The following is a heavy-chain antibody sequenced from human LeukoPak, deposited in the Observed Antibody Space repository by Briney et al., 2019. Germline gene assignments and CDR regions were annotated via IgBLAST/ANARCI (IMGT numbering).Heavy chain of an antibody. CDR3: ARDLSGSYYFDY. CDR2: ISSSSSYT. D-gene: IGHD1-26*01. CDR1: GFTFSDYY. J-gene: IGHJ4*02. Sequence: GGSLGLSCAASGFTFSDYYMSWIRQAPGKGLEWVSYISSSSSYTNYADSVKGRFTISRDNAKNSLYLQMNSLRADDTAVYYCARDLSGSYYFDYWGQGTLVTVSS. V-gene: IGHV3-11*05.